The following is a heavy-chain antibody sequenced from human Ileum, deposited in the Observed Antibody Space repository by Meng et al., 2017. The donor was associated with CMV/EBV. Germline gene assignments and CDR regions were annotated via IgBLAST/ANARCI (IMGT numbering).Heavy chain of an antibody. CDR1: GFTFPDYA. J-gene: IGHJ5*02. CDR2: ISWNSGNI. D-gene: IGHD5-18*01. Sequence: GGSLRLSCAASGFTFPDYAMHWVRHAPGKGMEWVSGISWNSGNIGYADSVKGRFTISRDNAKNSLYLQMNSLRAEDTAIYFCAKDMDTITIHLWEPFDPWGQGTLVTVSS. V-gene: IGHV3-9*01. CDR3: AKDMDTITIHLWEPFDP.